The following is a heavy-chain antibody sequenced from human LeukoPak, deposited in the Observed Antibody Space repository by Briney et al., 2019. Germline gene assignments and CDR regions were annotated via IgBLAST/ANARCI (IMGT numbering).Heavy chain of an antibody. CDR1: GYTFTSYY. Sequence: ASVKVSCKASGYTFTSYYMHWVRQAPGQGLEWMGIINPSGGSTSYAQKFQGRVTMTRDTSTSTVYMELSSLRSEDTAVYYCARGRTGLRYFDWLPDYWGQGTLVTVSS. CDR3: ARGRTGLRYFDWLPDY. V-gene: IGHV1-46*01. D-gene: IGHD3-9*01. CDR2: INPSGGST. J-gene: IGHJ4*02.